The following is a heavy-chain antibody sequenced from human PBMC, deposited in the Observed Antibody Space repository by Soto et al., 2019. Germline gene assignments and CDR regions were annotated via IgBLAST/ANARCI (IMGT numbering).Heavy chain of an antibody. J-gene: IGHJ5*02. CDR1: GGSFSGYY. V-gene: IGHV4-34*01. Sequence: PSETLSLTCAVYGGSFSGYYWSWIRQPPGKGLEWIGEINHSGSTNYNPSLKNRVTISVDTSKNQFSLKLSSVTAADTAVYYCASGGILTGYKNWFDPWGQGTLVT. D-gene: IGHD3-9*01. CDR3: ASGGILTGYKNWFDP. CDR2: INHSGST.